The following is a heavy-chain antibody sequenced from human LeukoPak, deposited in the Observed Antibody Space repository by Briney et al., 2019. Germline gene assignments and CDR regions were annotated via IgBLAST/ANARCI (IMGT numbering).Heavy chain of an antibody. CDR2: INPSDGST. CDR1: GYIFISYY. Sequence: ASVKVSCKASGYIFISYYIHWVRQAPGQGLEWMGVINPSDGSTNYAQKFQGRVTMTRDTSTTTVYLELSGLRSEDTAVYYCASDVAREFDYWGQGTLVTVSS. J-gene: IGHJ4*02. V-gene: IGHV1-46*01. D-gene: IGHD5-24*01. CDR3: ASDVAREFDY.